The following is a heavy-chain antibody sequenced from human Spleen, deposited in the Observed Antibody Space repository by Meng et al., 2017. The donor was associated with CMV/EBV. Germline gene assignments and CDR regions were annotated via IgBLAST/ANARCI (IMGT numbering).Heavy chain of an antibody. V-gene: IGHV3-30*02. J-gene: IGHJ4*02. D-gene: IGHD6-19*01. Sequence: GESLKISCAASGFTFSSYGMHWVRQAPGKGLEWVAFIRYDGSNKYYADSVKGRFTISRDNSKNTLYLQMNSLRAEDTAVYYCARGGAVGLTVYFDYWGQGTLVTVSS. CDR2: IRYDGSNK. CDR1: GFTFSSYG. CDR3: ARGGAVGLTVYFDY.